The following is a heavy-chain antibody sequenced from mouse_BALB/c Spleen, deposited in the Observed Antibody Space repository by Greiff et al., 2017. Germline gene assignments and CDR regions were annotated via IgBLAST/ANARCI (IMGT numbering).Heavy chain of an antibody. CDR1: GFTFSSYA. J-gene: IGHJ2*01. Sequence: EVKLVESGGGLVKPGGSLKLSCAASGFTFSSYAMSWVRQTPEKRLEWVASISSGGSTYYPDSVKGRFTISRDNARNILYLQMSSLRSEDTAMYYCARTLLNYFDYWGQGTTLTVSS. D-gene: IGHD1-1*01. CDR2: ISSGGST. V-gene: IGHV5-6-5*01. CDR3: ARTLLNYFDY.